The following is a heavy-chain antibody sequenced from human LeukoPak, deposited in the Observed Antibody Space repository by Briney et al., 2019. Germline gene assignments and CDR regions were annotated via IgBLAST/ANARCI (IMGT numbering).Heavy chain of an antibody. Sequence: SQTRSLTCTVSGGSISSGDYYWSWIRQPPGKGLEWIGYIYYSGSTYYNPSLKSRVTISVDTSKNQFSLKLSSVTAADTAVYYCQLSGYDPYYFDYWGQGTLVTVSS. CDR1: GGSISSGDYY. V-gene: IGHV4-30-4*01. CDR3: QLSGYDPYYFDY. CDR2: IYYSGST. D-gene: IGHD5-12*01. J-gene: IGHJ4*02.